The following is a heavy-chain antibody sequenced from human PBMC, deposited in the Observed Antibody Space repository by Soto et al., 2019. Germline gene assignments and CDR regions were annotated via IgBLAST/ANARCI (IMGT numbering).Heavy chain of an antibody. D-gene: IGHD2-21*01. J-gene: IGHJ4*02. Sequence: SVKVSCKASGGTFNNYPITWVRQAPGQGLEWMGGSIPIFGTANYAQKFQGRVTISVDESTSTAYMGLSSLRSEDTAVYYCARGRAHGGGDEYYYLYMDYWGQGTTVTVSS. V-gene: IGHV1-69*13. CDR3: ARGRAHGGGDEYYYLYMDY. CDR2: SIPIFGTA. CDR1: GGTFNNYP.